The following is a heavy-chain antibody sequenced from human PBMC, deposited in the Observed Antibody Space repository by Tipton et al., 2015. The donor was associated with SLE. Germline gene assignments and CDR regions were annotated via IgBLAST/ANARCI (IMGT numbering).Heavy chain of an antibody. J-gene: IGHJ4*02. CDR3: VGTTNWHDVYYDY. CDR2: IGTDAYGATT. D-gene: IGHD1-1*01. Sequence: SLRLSCTTSGFTFGDFPMHWVRQAPGKGLEWVGFIGTDAYGATTQFAASVKGRFTISRDDSKSIAYLQMSSLKAEDTAVYYCVGTTNWHDVYYDYWGQGTLVIVSS. V-gene: IGHV3-49*04. CDR1: GFTFGDFP.